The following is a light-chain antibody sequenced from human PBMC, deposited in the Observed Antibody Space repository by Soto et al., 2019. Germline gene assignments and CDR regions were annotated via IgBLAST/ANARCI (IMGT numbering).Light chain of an antibody. CDR1: QGLNRN. Sequence: ETVLTQSPATLSVSPGETATLSCTASQGLNRNLAWYQQKLGQAPRVLIYGASTRAAGIPARFSGSGSGTEFILTISSLQSEDFPVYYCHEYNTWPWTFGQGTKV. V-gene: IGKV3-15*01. CDR3: HEYNTWPWT. CDR2: GAS. J-gene: IGKJ1*01.